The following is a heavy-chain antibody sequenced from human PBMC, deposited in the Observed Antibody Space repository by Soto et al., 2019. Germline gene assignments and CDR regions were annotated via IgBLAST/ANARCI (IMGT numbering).Heavy chain of an antibody. Sequence: QVQLQQWGAGLLKPSETLSLTCAVYGGFVSSGTYYWSWIRQPPGKGLEWIGEMSHSGGTHFNPSLKNDVTKLVYAFKNQFSRKMNCVAGADTGRYYGAGVEGGNVTTVVDAFDIWGPGTMVTVSS. CDR2: MSHSGGT. D-gene: IGHD1-1*01. CDR3: AGVEGGNVTTVVDAFDI. CDR1: GGFVSSGTYY. V-gene: IGHV4-34*01. J-gene: IGHJ3*02.